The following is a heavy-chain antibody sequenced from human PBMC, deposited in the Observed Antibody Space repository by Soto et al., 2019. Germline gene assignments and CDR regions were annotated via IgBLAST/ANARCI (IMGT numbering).Heavy chain of an antibody. CDR1: GDSLSSSRFY. J-gene: IGHJ4*02. CDR2: IYYSGST. D-gene: IGHD3-10*01. V-gene: IGHV4-39*01. Sequence: SETLSLTCTVSGDSLSSSRFYWGWIRQPPGKGLEWIGSIYYSGSTYYTPSLKSRVIISVDTSKNQFSLKLSSVTAADTAVYYCARRGSGSYSDYWGQGTLVTVSS. CDR3: ARRGSGSYSDY.